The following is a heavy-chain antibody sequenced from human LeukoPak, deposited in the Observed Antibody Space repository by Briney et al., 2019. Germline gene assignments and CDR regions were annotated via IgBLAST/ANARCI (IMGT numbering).Heavy chain of an antibody. V-gene: IGHV4-59*02. D-gene: IGHD3-16*01. Sequence: PSETLSLTCTVSGGSVSSYYWSWIRQPPGKGLEWIGYIYYSGSTNYNPSLKSRVPISVDTSKNQFSLKLSSVTAADTAVYYCARYGGPYYYYYGMDVWGKGTTVTVSS. J-gene: IGHJ6*04. CDR3: ARYGGPYYYYYGMDV. CDR1: GGSVSSYY. CDR2: IYYSGST.